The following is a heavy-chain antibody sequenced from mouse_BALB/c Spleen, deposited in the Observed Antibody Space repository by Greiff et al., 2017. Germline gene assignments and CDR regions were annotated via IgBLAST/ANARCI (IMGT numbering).Heavy chain of an antibody. CDR2: INPYNDGT. Sequence: VQLKESGPELVKPGASVKMSCKASGYTFTSYVMHWVKQKPGQGLEWIGYINPYNDGTKYNEKFKGKATLTSDKSSSTAYMELSSLTSEDSAVYYCARANWDCYFDVWGAGTTVTVSS. J-gene: IGHJ1*01. CDR3: ARANWDCYFDV. CDR1: GYTFTSYV. V-gene: IGHV1-14*01. D-gene: IGHD4-1*01.